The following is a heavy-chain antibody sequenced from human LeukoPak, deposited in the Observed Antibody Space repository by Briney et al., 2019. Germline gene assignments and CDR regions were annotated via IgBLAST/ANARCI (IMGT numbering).Heavy chain of an antibody. J-gene: IGHJ4*02. Sequence: GGSLRLSCAASGFTFSSYAMSWVRQAPGKGLEWVSAISGSGGSTYYADYVKGRFTISRDNSKNTLYLQMNSLRAGDTAVYYCAKDPSLWRGGFDYWGQGTLVTVSS. CDR1: GFTFSSYA. CDR3: AKDPSLWRGGFDY. D-gene: IGHD3-3*01. CDR2: ISGSGGST. V-gene: IGHV3-23*01.